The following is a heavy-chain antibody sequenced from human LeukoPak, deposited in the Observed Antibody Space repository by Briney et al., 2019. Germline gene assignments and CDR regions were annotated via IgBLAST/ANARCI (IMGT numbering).Heavy chain of an antibody. CDR3: GTGSAFDI. CDR1: GFTFSNAY. V-gene: IGHV3-15*01. CDR2: IKNKAEGGTT. D-gene: IGHD1-1*01. Sequence: GGSLRLSCAASGFTFSNAYMSWVRQAPGKGLEWVGRIKNKAEGGTTDYAAPVKGRFTISRDDSTSTLYLQMNSLKTEDTAVNYCGTGSAFDIWGKGQWSPSLQ. J-gene: IGHJ3*02.